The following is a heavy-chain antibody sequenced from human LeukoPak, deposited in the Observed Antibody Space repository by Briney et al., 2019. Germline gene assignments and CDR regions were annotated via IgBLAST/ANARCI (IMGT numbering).Heavy chain of an antibody. CDR1: GGSISSFY. CDR2: ISYSETT. D-gene: IGHD5/OR15-5a*01. J-gene: IGHJ3*02. Sequence: SETLSLTCTVSGGSISSFYWSWIRQPPGKGLEYIGYISYSETTSYNPSLRSRVTISVDTSKNQFSLKLTSVTAADTAVYYCARDKGLPQAFDIWGQGTMVTVSS. V-gene: IGHV4-59*01. CDR3: ARDKGLPQAFDI.